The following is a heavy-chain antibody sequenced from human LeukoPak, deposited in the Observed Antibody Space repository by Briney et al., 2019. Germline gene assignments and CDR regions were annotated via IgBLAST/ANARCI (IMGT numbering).Heavy chain of an antibody. J-gene: IGHJ4*02. V-gene: IGHV3-23*01. CDR1: GFTFSSYG. CDR2: ISGSGGST. D-gene: IGHD1-26*01. CDR3: AKGSPYRVVGATAYYFDY. Sequence: GGTLRLSCAASGFTFSSYGMSWVRQAPGKGLEWVSAISGSGGSTYYADSVKGRFTISRDNSKNTLYLQMNGLRAEDTAVHYCAKGSPYRVVGATAYYFDYWGQGTLVTVSS.